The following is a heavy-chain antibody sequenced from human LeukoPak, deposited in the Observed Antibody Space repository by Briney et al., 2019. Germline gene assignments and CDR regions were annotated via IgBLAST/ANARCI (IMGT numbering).Heavy chain of an antibody. CDR3: ATIIMNSGWYYFDY. CDR2: IYYSGST. J-gene: IGHJ4*02. V-gene: IGHV4-59*08. Sequence: PSETLSLTCTVSGGSISSYYWSWIRQPPGKGLEWIGYIYYSGSTNYNPSLKSRVTISIDTSKNQFSLKLSSVTAADTAVYYCATIIMNSGWYYFDYWGQGTLVTVSS. CDR1: GGSISSYY. D-gene: IGHD6-19*01.